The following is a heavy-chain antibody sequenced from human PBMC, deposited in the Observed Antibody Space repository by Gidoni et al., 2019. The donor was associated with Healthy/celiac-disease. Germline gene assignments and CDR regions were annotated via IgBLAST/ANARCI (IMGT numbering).Heavy chain of an antibody. CDR3: AHRRGGYSSSWYYFDY. CDR2: IYWNDDK. Sequence: QITLKESGPTLIKPTQTLTLTCTFSGFSPSTSGVGVGWIRQPPGKALEWLALIYWNDDKRYSPSVKSRLNITKDTSNNQVVLTMTNMDPVDTATYYCAHRRGGYSSSWYYFDYWGQGTLVTVSS. J-gene: IGHJ4*02. D-gene: IGHD6-13*01. CDR1: GFSPSTSGVG. V-gene: IGHV2-5*01.